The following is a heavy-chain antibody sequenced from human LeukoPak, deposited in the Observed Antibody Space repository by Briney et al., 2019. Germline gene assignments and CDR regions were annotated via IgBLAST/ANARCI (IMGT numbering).Heavy chain of an antibody. CDR2: INHSGST. Sequence: SETLSLTCAVYGGSFSGYYWSWIRQPPGKGLEWIGEINHSGSTNYNPSLKSRVTISVDTSKNQFSLKLSSVTAADTAVYYCARDSRYCSGGNCHLLDYWGQGILVTVSS. J-gene: IGHJ4*02. V-gene: IGHV4-34*01. D-gene: IGHD2-15*01. CDR1: GGSFSGYY. CDR3: ARDSRYCSGGNCHLLDY.